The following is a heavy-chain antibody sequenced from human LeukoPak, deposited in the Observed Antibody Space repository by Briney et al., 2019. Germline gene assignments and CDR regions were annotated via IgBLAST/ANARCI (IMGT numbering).Heavy chain of an antibody. CDR2: IIPIFGTA. Sequence: AASVKVSCKASGGTFSSYAISWVRQAPGQGLEWMGGIIPIFGTANYAQKFQDRVTITADESTSTAYMELSSLRSEDTAVYYCARDVEMATIRWFDPWGQGTLVTVSS. V-gene: IGHV1-69*13. CDR1: GGTFSSYA. D-gene: IGHD5-24*01. CDR3: ARDVEMATIRWFDP. J-gene: IGHJ5*02.